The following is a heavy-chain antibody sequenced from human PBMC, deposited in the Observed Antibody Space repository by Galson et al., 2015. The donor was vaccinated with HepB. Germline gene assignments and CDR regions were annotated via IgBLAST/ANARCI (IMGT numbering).Heavy chain of an antibody. Sequence: SVKVSCKASGYTLTNYHFHWVRQAPGQGPEWMGKIFAGGGSTRYAERFQGRVTLTTDSSTSTNYMEVSSLRSDDTAVYYCARETPDTYYFDYWGQGTLVTVSS. CDR3: ARETPDTYYFDY. CDR2: IFAGGGST. CDR1: GYTLTNYH. V-gene: IGHV1-46*01. D-gene: IGHD2-15*01. J-gene: IGHJ4*02.